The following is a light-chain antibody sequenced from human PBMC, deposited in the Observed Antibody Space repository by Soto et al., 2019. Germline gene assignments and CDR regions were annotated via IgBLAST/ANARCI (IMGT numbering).Light chain of an antibody. CDR3: QSYDSSLSVVL. CDR1: SSNIGAGYD. V-gene: IGLV1-40*01. CDR2: GNS. Sequence: QSVLTQPPSVSGAPGQRVTISCTGSSSNIGAGYDVHWYQQLPGTAPKLLIYGNSNRPSGVPDRFSGSKSGTSASLAITGLQAEDEADDYCQSYDSSLSVVLFGGGTKLTVL. J-gene: IGLJ2*01.